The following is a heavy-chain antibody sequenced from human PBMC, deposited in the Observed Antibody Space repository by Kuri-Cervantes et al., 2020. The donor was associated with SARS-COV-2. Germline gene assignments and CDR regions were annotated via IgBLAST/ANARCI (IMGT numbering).Heavy chain of an antibody. CDR2: ISYDGSNK. J-gene: IGHJ2*01. D-gene: IGHD3-16*01. V-gene: IGHV3-30*18. CDR3: ANPWGPDWYFDL. Sequence: GGSLRLSCEASGFTFSSHGMHWVRQPLGKGLDWVAVISYDGSNKYYADSVKGRFTISRDNSKNTLYLQLNSLRDYDTAVYYCANPWGPDWYFDLWGRGTLVTVSS. CDR1: GFTFSSHG.